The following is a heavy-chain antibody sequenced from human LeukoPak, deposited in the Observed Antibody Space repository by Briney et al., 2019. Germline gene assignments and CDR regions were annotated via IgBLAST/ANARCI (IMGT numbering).Heavy chain of an antibody. D-gene: IGHD4-17*01. V-gene: IGHV4-34*01. J-gene: IGHJ4*02. CDR1: GGSFSGYY. Sequence: SETLSLTCAVYGGSFSGYYWSWIRQPPGKGLEWIGSIYYSGSTYYNPSLKSRVTISVDTSKNQFSLKLSSVTAADTAVYYCARHPTTVTNFDYWGQGTLVTVSS. CDR3: ARHPTTVTNFDY. CDR2: IYYSGST.